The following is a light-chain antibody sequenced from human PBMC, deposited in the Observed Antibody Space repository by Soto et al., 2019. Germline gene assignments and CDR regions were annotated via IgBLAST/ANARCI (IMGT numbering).Light chain of an antibody. J-gene: IGKJ2*01. CDR3: QQSYSTPHT. CDR2: AAS. CDR1: QSISIY. Sequence: DIQMTQPPSSLSASVGDRVTITCRASQSISIYLNWYQQKPGTAPKLLIYAASSLQSGVPSRFSGSGSGTDFTLTISSLQPEDFATYYGQQSYSTPHTFGQGTKLELK. V-gene: IGKV1-39*01.